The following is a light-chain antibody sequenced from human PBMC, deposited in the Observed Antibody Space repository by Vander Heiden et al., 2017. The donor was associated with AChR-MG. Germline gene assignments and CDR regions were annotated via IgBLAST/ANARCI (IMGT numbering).Light chain of an antibody. CDR3: QQYESIHRT. J-gene: IGKJ2*02. CDR1: QSVLYSSNNKNY. Sequence: DIVITHSPDSLAVSLGERATINCKSSQSVLYSSNNKNYLAWYQQKPGQPPKLLIYWASTRESGVPDRFSGSGSGTDFTLTISSLQAEDVAVYYCQQYESIHRTFGQRTKLEIK. CDR2: WAS. V-gene: IGKV4-1*01.